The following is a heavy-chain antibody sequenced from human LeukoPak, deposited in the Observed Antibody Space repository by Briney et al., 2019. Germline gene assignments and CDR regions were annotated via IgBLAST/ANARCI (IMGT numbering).Heavy chain of an antibody. CDR1: GFSISSDYY. V-gene: IGHV4-38-2*02. CDR3: ARLGVIGRTFDY. J-gene: IGHJ4*02. Sequence: PSETLSLTCNVFGFSISSDYYWGWIRQPPGEGLEWTATIYHDGSTHYNPSLKSRVIISLDTSKNQFSLKLTYVTAADTAVYYCARLGVIGRTFDYWGQGTLVTVSS. CDR2: IYHDGST. D-gene: IGHD1-14*01.